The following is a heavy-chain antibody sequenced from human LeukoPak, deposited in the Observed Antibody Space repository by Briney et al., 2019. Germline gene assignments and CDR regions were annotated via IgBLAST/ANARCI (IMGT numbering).Heavy chain of an antibody. J-gene: IGHJ4*02. CDR1: GFTFSSYS. CDR3: AKDMGYYYGSGSYPPENDY. Sequence: PGGSLRLSCAASGFTFSSYSMNWVRQAPGKGLEWVSYISSSSSTIYYADSVKGRFTISRDNSKNTLSLQMNSLRAEDTAVYYCAKDMGYYYGSGSYPPENDYWGQGTLVTVSS. CDR2: ISSSSSTI. D-gene: IGHD3-10*01. V-gene: IGHV3-48*01.